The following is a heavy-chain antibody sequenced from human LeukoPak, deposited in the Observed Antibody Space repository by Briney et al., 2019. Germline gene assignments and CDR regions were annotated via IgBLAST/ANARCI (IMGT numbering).Heavy chain of an antibody. CDR1: GFTFSSYA. Sequence: GGSLRLSCAASGFTFSSYAMSWVRQAPGKGLEYVSGISGSGDEKYYADSVKGRFTISRDNSKNTLYLQMNSLRAEDTAVYYCAKDYYGSGTYYHADWGQGTLVTVSS. J-gene: IGHJ4*02. CDR3: AKDYYGSGTYYHAD. V-gene: IGHV3-23*01. CDR2: ISGSGDEK. D-gene: IGHD3-10*01.